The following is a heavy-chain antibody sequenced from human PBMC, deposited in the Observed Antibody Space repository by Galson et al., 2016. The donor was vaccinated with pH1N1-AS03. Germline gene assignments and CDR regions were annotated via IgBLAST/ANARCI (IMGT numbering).Heavy chain of an antibody. D-gene: IGHD4-23*01. V-gene: IGHV3-53*01. CDR2: IYNDDTT. CDR1: GFTVSNSY. J-gene: IGHJ5*02. CDR3: ARWSRGGNFASLDP. Sequence: SLRLSCAASGFTVSNSYLSWVRQAPGESLEWVSIIYNDDTTYYADSLKGRFTISRDNSKNTLYLQMNSLRVEDTAVYYCARWSRGGNFASLDPWGQGTLVTVSS.